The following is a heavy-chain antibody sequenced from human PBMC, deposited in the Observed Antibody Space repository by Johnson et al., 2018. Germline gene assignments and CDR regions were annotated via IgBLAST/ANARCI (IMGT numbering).Heavy chain of an antibody. CDR3: AGFVVVTAEVAFDI. V-gene: IGHV4-34*01. D-gene: IGHD2-21*02. Sequence: QVQLQQWGAGLLQPSETLSLTCAVYGGSFCGYYCSWIRQPPGKGLEWIGEINHSGSTNYNPSLKSRVTISVDTSKNQFSLKLSSVTAADTAVYDCAGFVVVTAEVAFDIWGQGTMVTVSS. J-gene: IGHJ3*02. CDR2: INHSGST. CDR1: GGSFCGYY.